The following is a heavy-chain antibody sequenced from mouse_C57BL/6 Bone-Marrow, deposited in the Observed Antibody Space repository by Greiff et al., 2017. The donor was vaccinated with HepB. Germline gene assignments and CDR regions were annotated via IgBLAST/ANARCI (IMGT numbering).Heavy chain of an antibody. CDR3: ARYDGYYPHFAY. J-gene: IGHJ2*01. CDR1: GYAFSSSW. V-gene: IGHV1-82*01. D-gene: IGHD2-3*01. CDR2: IYPGDGDT. Sequence: QVQLKESGPELVKPGASVKISCKASGYAFSSSWMNWVKQRPGKGLEWIGRIYPGDGDTNYNGKFKGKATLTADKSSSTAYMQLSSLTSEDSAVYFCARYDGYYPHFAYWGQGTTLTVSS.